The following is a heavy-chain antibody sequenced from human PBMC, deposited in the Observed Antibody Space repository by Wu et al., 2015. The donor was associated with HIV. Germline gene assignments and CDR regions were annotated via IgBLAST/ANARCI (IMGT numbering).Heavy chain of an antibody. CDR2: IIPATGDT. CDR1: GYTFSAYY. D-gene: IGHD6-19*01. J-gene: IGHJ4*02. Sequence: QGHLVQSGAEVKNPGASVKVSCKASGYTFSAYYMHWVRQAPGQGLEYLGWIIPATGDTRYAQNFQGRVTMTRDTSINTTYMRLDRLTSDDTAVYYCAREAVAGTAELALWGQGTLVTVSS. CDR3: AREAVAGTAELAL. V-gene: IGHV1-2*02.